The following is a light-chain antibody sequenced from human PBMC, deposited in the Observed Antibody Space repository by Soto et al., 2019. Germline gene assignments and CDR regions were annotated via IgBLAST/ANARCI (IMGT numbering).Light chain of an antibody. CDR2: DVT. V-gene: IGLV2-14*01. CDR1: SSDVGGYNY. CDR3: SSYTSSNTVV. Sequence: QSALTQPASVSGSPGQSITISCTGTSSDVGGYNYVSWYQQYPGKAPKLMIYDVTSRPSGVSNRFSGSKSGNTASLPISGLQAEDEADYYCSSYTSSNTVVFGGGTKLTVL. J-gene: IGLJ2*01.